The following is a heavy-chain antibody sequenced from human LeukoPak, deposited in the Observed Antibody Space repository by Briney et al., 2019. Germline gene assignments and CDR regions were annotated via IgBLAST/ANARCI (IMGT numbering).Heavy chain of an antibody. D-gene: IGHD5-18*01. Sequence: ASETLSLTCTVSGGSISSYYWSWIRQPPGKGLEWIGYIYYSGSTNYNPSLKSRVTIPVDTSKNQFSLKLSSVTAADTAVYYCARLGYSYGLYFDYWGQGTLVTVSS. V-gene: IGHV4-59*01. CDR1: GGSISSYY. CDR2: IYYSGST. CDR3: ARLGYSYGLYFDY. J-gene: IGHJ4*02.